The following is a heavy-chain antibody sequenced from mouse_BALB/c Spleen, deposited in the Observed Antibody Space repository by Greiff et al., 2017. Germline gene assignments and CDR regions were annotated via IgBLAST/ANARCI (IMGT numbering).Heavy chain of an antibody. CDR3: TRDGAVVENFDY. CDR1: GFTFSSYT. V-gene: IGHV5-6-4*01. D-gene: IGHD1-1*01. Sequence: DVQLQESGGGLVKPGGSLKLSCAASGFTFSSYTMSWVRQTPEKGLEWVATISSGGSYTYYPDSVKGRFTIARDNAKNTLYLQMSSLKSEDTAMYYCTRDGAVVENFDYWGQGTTLTVSS. CDR2: ISSGGSYT. J-gene: IGHJ2*01.